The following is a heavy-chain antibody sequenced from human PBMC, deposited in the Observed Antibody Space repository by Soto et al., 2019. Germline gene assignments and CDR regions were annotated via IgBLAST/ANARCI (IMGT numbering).Heavy chain of an antibody. J-gene: IGHJ6*02. V-gene: IGHV4-30-2*01. Sequence: SETLSLTCTVSNGSVSSGTYSWSWVRQPPGKGLEWIGYIYYSGTTYYTPSLKSRLTMSMDRADDHFSLNLTSVTAADTAVYFCARGHYYYGMDVWGQGITVTVSS. CDR1: NGSVSSGTYS. CDR3: ARGHYYYGMDV. CDR2: IYYSGTT.